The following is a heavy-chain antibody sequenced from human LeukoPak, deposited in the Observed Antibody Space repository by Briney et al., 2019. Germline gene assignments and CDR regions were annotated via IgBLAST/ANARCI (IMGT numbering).Heavy chain of an antibody. D-gene: IGHD3-10*01. Sequence: SVNVSCKASGCTFSSYAISWVRQAPGQGLDWMGGIIPIFGTANYAQKFQGRVTITADKSTSTAYMELSSLRSEDTAVYYCARSPMVRGVITPNFDYWGQGTLVTVSS. J-gene: IGHJ4*02. CDR3: ARSPMVRGVITPNFDY. V-gene: IGHV1-69*06. CDR2: IIPIFGTA. CDR1: GCTFSSYA.